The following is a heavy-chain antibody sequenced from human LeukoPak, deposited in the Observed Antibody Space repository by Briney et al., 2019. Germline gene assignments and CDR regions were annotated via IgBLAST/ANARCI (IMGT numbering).Heavy chain of an antibody. Sequence: GGSLRLSCAASGFTFSSYTMNWVRQAPGKGLEWVSSISSGSSNIYYADSVKGRFTISRDNAKNTLSLQMNSLRVEDTALYYCAKDSSVPYGITDWGQGTLVTVSS. J-gene: IGHJ4*02. CDR1: GFTFSSYT. D-gene: IGHD4-17*01. CDR2: ISSGSSNI. V-gene: IGHV3-21*04. CDR3: AKDSSVPYGITD.